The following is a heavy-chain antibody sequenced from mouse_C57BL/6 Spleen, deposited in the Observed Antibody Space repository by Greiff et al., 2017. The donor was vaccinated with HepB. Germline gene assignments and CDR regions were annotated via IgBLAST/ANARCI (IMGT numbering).Heavy chain of an antibody. D-gene: IGHD1-1*01. CDR3: TRRDYYGSSPLYFDV. CDR1: GYTFTDYE. CDR2: IDPETGGT. V-gene: IGHV1-15*01. Sequence: QVQLKESGAELVRPGASVTLSCKASGYTFTDYEMHWVKQTPVHGLEWIGAIDPETGGTAYNQKFKGKAILTADKSSSTAYMELRSLTSEDSAVYYCTRRDYYGSSPLYFDVWGTGTTVTVSS. J-gene: IGHJ1*03.